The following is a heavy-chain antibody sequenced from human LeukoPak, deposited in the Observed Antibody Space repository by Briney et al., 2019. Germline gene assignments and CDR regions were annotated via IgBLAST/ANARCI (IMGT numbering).Heavy chain of an antibody. V-gene: IGHV4-39*05. Sequence: PSETPPLICTVSGGSISSSSYYRGWIRQPPGKGLEWIGSIYYSGSTYYNPSLKSRVTISVDTSKNQFSLKLSSVTAADTAVYYCAGGMVRGVLKDYYYGMDVWGQGTTLTVSS. CDR3: AGGMVRGVLKDYYYGMDV. D-gene: IGHD3-10*01. J-gene: IGHJ6*02. CDR2: IYYSGST. CDR1: GGSISSSSYY.